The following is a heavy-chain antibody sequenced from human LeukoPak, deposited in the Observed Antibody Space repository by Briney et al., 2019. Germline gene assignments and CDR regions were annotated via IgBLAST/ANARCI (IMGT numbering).Heavy chain of an antibody. CDR3: AREGYSYLVYYFDN. D-gene: IGHD5-18*01. Sequence: PGGSLRLPCAASGFTFSNYWMSWVRQAPGKGLEWVANIKQDGSEKYYVDSVKGRFTISRDNAKSSLYLQMNSLTAEDTAVYYCAREGYSYLVYYFDNWGQGTLVTVSS. CDR1: GFTFSNYW. V-gene: IGHV3-7*01. J-gene: IGHJ4*02. CDR2: IKQDGSEK.